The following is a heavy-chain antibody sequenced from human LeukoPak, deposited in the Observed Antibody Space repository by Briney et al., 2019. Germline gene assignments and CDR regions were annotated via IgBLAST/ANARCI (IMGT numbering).Heavy chain of an antibody. D-gene: IGHD2-15*01. CDR2: ISGSGGST. CDR1: GFTFSSYA. J-gene: IGHJ6*02. Sequence: GGSLRLSCAASGFTFSSYAMSWVRQAPGKGLEWVSAISGSGGSTYYADSVKGRFTISRDNSKNTLYLQMNSLRAEDTAVYYCAKDGGYCSGGSCHPSTWYGMDVWGQGTTVTVSS. CDR3: AKDGGYCSGGSCHPSTWYGMDV. V-gene: IGHV3-23*01.